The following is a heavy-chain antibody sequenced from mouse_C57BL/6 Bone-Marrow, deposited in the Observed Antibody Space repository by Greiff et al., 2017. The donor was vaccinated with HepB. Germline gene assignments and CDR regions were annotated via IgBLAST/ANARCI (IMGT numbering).Heavy chain of an antibody. CDR2: IRNKANGYTT. V-gene: IGHV7-3*01. CDR3: ARYSVLITTVPHAMDY. D-gene: IGHD1-1*01. Sequence: EVKLMESGGGLVQPGGSLSLSCAASGFTFTDYYMSWVRQPPGKALEWLGFIRNKANGYTTEYSASVKGRFTISRDNSQSILYLQMNALRAEDSATYYCARYSVLITTVPHAMDYWGQGTSVTVSS. J-gene: IGHJ4*01. CDR1: GFTFTDYY.